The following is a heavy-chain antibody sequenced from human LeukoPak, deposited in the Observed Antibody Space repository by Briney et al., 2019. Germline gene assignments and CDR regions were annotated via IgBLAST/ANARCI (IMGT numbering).Heavy chain of an antibody. CDR3: ARDLTMVRGVIINPPYYYGMDV. J-gene: IGHJ6*02. CDR2: INPSGGST. Sequence: ASVKVSCKAFGYTFTSYYMHWVRQAPGQGLEWMGIINPSGGSTSYAQKFQGRVTMTRDTSTSTVYMELSSLRSEDTAVYYCARDLTMVRGVIINPPYYYGMDVWGQGTTVTVSS. CDR1: GYTFTSYY. D-gene: IGHD3-10*01. V-gene: IGHV1-46*01.